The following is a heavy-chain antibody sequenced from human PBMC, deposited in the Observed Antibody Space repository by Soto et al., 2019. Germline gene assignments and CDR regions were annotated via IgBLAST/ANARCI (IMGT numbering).Heavy chain of an antibody. J-gene: IGHJ3*02. CDR3: ARGISGFDWFDDAFDI. CDR1: GRSISSYY. V-gene: IGHV4-4*07. CDR2: IYTSGST. Sequence: PSETLSLTCTVSGRSISSYYWSWIRQPAGKGLEWIGRIYTSGSTNYNPSLKSRVTMSVDTSKNQFSLKLSSVTAADTAVYYCARGISGFDWFDDAFDIWGQGTMVTVSS. D-gene: IGHD3-9*01.